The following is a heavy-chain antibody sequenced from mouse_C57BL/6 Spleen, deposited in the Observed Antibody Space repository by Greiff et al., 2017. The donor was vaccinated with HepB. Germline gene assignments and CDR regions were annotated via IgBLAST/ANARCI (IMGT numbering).Heavy chain of an antibody. Sequence: VQLQQSGPELVKPGASVKISCKASGYTFTDYYMNWVKQSHGKSLEWIGDINPNNGGTSYNQKFKGKATLTVDKSSSTAYMELRSLTSEDSAVYYCARSHYYGSNPFAYWGQGTLVTVSA. CDR2: INPNNGGT. D-gene: IGHD1-1*01. J-gene: IGHJ3*01. V-gene: IGHV1-26*01. CDR3: ARSHYYGSNPFAY. CDR1: GYTFTDYY.